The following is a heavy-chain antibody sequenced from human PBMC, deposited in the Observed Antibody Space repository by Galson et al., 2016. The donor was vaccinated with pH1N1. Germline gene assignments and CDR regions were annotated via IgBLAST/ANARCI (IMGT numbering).Heavy chain of an antibody. V-gene: IGHV1-46*01. D-gene: IGHD1-26*01. CDR3: TRDLGRLRDY. CDR1: GYTFTRYY. Sequence: SVKVSCKVSGYTFTRYYFHWVRQAPGQGLEWMGVIDPSVGGTTYAQKFQTVVTMTRDTATSTVYMELSGLKSEDTAVYYCTRDLGRLRDYWGQGTLVTVSS. CDR2: IDPSVGGT. J-gene: IGHJ4*02.